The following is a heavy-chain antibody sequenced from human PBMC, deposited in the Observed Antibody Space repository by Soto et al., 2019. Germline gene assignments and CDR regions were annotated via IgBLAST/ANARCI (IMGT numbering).Heavy chain of an antibody. J-gene: IGHJ4*02. CDR3: ARGRENDSYFDY. D-gene: IGHD1-1*01. V-gene: IGHV3-74*03. CDR1: GFTLSSYW. CDR2: INSDGSST. Sequence: EVHLVESGGGLVQPGGSLRLSCAVSGFTLSSYWMHWVRQAPGEGLVWVSRINSDGSSTMYADSVKGRFTISRENAKNTVYLQMNSLRAEDTDIYYCARGRENDSYFDYWGQGILVTVSS.